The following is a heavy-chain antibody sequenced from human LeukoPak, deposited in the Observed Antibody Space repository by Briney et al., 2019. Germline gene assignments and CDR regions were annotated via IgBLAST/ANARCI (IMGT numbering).Heavy chain of an antibody. V-gene: IGHV3-7*01. CDR3: ARGGPYSGSYF. CDR1: GFTFSNYW. J-gene: IGHJ3*01. D-gene: IGHD1-26*01. CDR2: IKQEGSEK. Sequence: PGGSLRLSCAASGFTFSNYWMTWVRQAPGKGLEWVANIKQEGSEKYYVDSVKGRFTISRDNAKNSLYLQMNSLRAEDTAVYYCARGGPYSGSYFWGQGTMVTVSS.